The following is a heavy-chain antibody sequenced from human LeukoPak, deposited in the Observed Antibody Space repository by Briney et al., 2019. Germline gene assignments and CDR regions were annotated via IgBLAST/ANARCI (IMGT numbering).Heavy chain of an antibody. J-gene: IGHJ3*02. CDR2: IIPIFGTA. CDR3: ARDEARRIAVAVAAFDI. CDR1: GGTFSSFA. D-gene: IGHD6-19*01. Sequence: SVKVSCKASGGTFSSFAISWVRQAPGQGLEWMGGIIPIFGTANYAQKFQGRVTITADESTSTAYMELSSLRSEDTAVYYCARDEARRIAVAVAAFDIWGQGTMVTVSS. V-gene: IGHV1-69*13.